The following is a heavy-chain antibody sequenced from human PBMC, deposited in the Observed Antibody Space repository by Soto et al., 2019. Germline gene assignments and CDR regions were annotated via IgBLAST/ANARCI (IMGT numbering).Heavy chain of an antibody. CDR3: ARGRYGGWFDP. J-gene: IGHJ5*02. V-gene: IGHV4-4*07. D-gene: IGHD1-26*01. CDR1: VGSVISYY. CDR2: IYTSGST. Sequence: SETLSLTCTFSVGSVISYYWSWIRQPAGKGLEWIGRIYTSGSTNYNPSLKSLVTISVDTSKNQFSLKLSSVTAADTAVYYCARGRYGGWFDPWGQGTLVTVSS.